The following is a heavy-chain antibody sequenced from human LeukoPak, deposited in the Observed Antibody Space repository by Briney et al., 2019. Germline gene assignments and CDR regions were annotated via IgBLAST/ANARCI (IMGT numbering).Heavy chain of an antibody. CDR3: ARDSSTSYYYYGMDV. Sequence: ASVKVSCKASGYTFTGYYMHWVRQAPGQGLEWMGWINPNSGGTNYAQKFQGRVTMTRDTSISTAYIELSRLRSDDTAVYYCARDSSTSYYYYGMDVWGQGTTVTVSS. D-gene: IGHD2-2*01. CDR1: GYTFTGYY. CDR2: INPNSGGT. J-gene: IGHJ6*02. V-gene: IGHV1-2*02.